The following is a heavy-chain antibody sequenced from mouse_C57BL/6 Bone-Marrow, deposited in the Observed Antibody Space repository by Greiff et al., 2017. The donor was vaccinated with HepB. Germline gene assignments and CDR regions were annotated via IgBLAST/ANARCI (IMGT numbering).Heavy chain of an antibody. D-gene: IGHD2-5*01. CDR3: ARISNEAY. Sequence: EVQLQQSGAELVKPGASVKLSCTASGFNIKDYYMHWVKQRTEQGLEWIGRIDPEDGETNDAPKFQGKATITADTSSNTAYLQLSSLTSEDTAVYYCARISNEAYWGQGTLVTVSA. CDR1: GFNIKDYY. J-gene: IGHJ3*01. V-gene: IGHV14-2*01. CDR2: IDPEDGET.